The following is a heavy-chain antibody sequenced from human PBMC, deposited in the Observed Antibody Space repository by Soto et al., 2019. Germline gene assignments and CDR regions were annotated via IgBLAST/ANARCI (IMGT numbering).Heavy chain of an antibody. D-gene: IGHD2-2*01. J-gene: IGHJ1*01. Sequence: GGSLRLSCAASGFTFSSYSMNWVRQAPGKGLEWVSYISSSSSTIYYADSVKGRFTISRDNAKNSLYLQMNSLRAEDTAVYYCARDLCSSTSCYASFQHWGQGTLVTVSS. V-gene: IGHV3-48*01. CDR2: ISSSSSTI. CDR3: ARDLCSSTSCYASFQH. CDR1: GFTFSSYS.